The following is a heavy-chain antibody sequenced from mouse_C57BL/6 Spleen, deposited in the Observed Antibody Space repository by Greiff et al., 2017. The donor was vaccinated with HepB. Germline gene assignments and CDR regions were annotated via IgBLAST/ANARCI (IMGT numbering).Heavy chain of an antibody. J-gene: IGHJ4*01. CDR3: AREGGYAMDY. D-gene: IGHD1-1*02. Sequence: EVMLVESEGGLVQPGSSMKLSCTASGFTFSDYYMAWVRQVPEKGLEWVANINYDGSSTYYLDSLKIRFIISRDNAKNILYLQMSSLKSEDTATYYCAREGGYAMDYWGQGTSVTVSS. CDR1: GFTFSDYY. V-gene: IGHV5-16*01. CDR2: INYDGSST.